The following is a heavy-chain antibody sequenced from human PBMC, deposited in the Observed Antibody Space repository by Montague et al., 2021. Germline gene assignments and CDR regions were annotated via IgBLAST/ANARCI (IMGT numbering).Heavy chain of an antibody. CDR2: IFHNGST. CDR3: ARVAAWGYYDTSGPNWFDP. V-gene: IGHV4-4*02. Sequence: SETLSLTCAVSGGSISSNNWWTWVRQPPGKGLVWIGEIFHNGSTTYSPSLKSRVTISMDKSKNQFSLKLTSVTAADTAVYYCARVAAWGYYDTSGPNWFDPWGQGTLVTVSS. CDR1: GGSISSNNW. J-gene: IGHJ5*02. D-gene: IGHD3-22*01.